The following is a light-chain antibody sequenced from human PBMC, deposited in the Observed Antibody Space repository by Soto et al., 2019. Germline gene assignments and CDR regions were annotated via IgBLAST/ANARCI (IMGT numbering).Light chain of an antibody. CDR2: EVS. CDR1: SSDVVSYNL. V-gene: IGLV2-23*02. CDR3: CSYAGSSTFPYV. Sequence: QSVLTQPASVSGSPGQSITISCTGTSSDVVSYNLVSWYQQHPGKAPKLMIYEVSKRPSGVSNRFSGSKSGNTASLTISGLQAGDEADYYCCSYAGSSTFPYVFGTGTKVTVL. J-gene: IGLJ1*01.